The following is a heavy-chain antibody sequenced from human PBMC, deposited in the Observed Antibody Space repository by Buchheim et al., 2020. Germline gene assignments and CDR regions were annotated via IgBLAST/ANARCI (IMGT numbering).Heavy chain of an antibody. CDR2: INHSGST. Sequence: QVQLQQWGAGLLKPSETLSLTCAVYGGSFSGYYWSWIRQPPGKGLEWIGEINHSGSTNYNPSLNSRVTISVDTPKNQFSLKLSSVTAADTAVYYCARGSMGYDFWSGYSFDYWGQGTL. CDR1: GGSFSGYY. J-gene: IGHJ4*02. D-gene: IGHD3-3*01. CDR3: ARGSMGYDFWSGYSFDY. V-gene: IGHV4-34*01.